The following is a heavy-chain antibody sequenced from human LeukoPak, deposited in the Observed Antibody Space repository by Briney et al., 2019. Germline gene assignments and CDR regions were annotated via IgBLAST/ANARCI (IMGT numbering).Heavy chain of an antibody. D-gene: IGHD2-2*01. CDR1: GGSFSGYY. CDR3: ASLIVGYCSSTSCYGMDV. Sequence: SETLSLTCAVYGGSFSGYYWSWIRQPPGKGLEWIGEINHSGSTNYNPSLKSRVTISVDTSKNQFSLKLSSVTAADTAVYYCASLIVGYCSSTSCYGMDVWGKGTTVTVSS. V-gene: IGHV4-34*01. J-gene: IGHJ6*04. CDR2: INHSGST.